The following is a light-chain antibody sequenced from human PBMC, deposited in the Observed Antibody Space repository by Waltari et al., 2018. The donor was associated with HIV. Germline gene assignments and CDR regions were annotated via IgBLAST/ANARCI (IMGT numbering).Light chain of an antibody. CDR1: HSNIGADYG. CDR2: DNN. J-gene: IGLJ2*01. V-gene: IGLV1-40*01. Sequence: QSVLTQPPSVSGAPGQRVTISCTGGHSNIGADYGVPWYRQLPGTAPKLLIYDNNNRPSGVPDRFSGSKSGTSASLAITGLQAEDEADYYCQSYDSGLGGVFGGGTKLIVL. CDR3: QSYDSGLGGV.